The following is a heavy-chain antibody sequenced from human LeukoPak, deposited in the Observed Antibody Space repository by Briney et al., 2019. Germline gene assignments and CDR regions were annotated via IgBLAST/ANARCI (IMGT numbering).Heavy chain of an antibody. D-gene: IGHD6-19*01. Sequence: GGSLRLSCAASGFIFSNYGMNWVRQAPGKGLEWVSAISPSGDSTAYSDSVKGRFTISRDNSKNTLYLQMNSLRAEDTAVYYCAKLPGYSSGWFVGWGQGTLVTVSS. CDR1: GFIFSNYG. J-gene: IGHJ4*02. CDR3: AKLPGYSSGWFVG. CDR2: ISPSGDST. V-gene: IGHV3-23*01.